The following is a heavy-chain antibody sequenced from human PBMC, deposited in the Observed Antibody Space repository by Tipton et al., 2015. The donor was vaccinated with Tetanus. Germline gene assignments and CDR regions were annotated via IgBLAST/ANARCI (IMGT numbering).Heavy chain of an antibody. D-gene: IGHD2-15*01. V-gene: IGHV3-33*01. CDR3: AREADCSGGSCFSGDFDN. CDR1: GFIFSSYG. J-gene: IGHJ4*02. CDR2: SWYDGTDK. Sequence: AASGFIFSSYGIHWVRQAPGKGLEWVAVSWYDGTDKYYADSVKGRFTISRDNSKNTLYLLMNSLRAEDTAVYYCAREADCSGGSCFSGDFDNWGQGTQVTVSS.